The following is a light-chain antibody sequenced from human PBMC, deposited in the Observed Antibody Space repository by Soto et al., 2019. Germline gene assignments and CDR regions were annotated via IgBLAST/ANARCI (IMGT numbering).Light chain of an antibody. J-gene: IGLJ2*01. CDR2: DVS. CDR3: TSYTSSSTLV. CDR1: SSDIGGYNY. V-gene: IGLV2-14*01. Sequence: QSVLTQPASVSGSPGQSITISCTGTSSDIGGYNYVSWYQQHPGKAPKLMIYDVSNRPSGVSNRFSGSKSGNTASLTISGLQAEDEAGYYCTSYTSSSTLVFGGGTKVTVL.